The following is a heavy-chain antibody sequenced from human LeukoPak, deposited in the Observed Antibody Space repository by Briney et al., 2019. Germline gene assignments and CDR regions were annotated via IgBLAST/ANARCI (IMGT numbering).Heavy chain of an antibody. J-gene: IGHJ4*02. V-gene: IGHV4-39*07. CDR3: AGALTIVVVTTFDY. Sequence: PSETLSLTCTASGGSISSSSYYWGWIRQPPGKGLEWIGSIYYSGSTYYNPSLKSRVTISVDTSKNQFSLKLSSVTAADTAVYYCAGALTIVVVTTFDYWGQGTLVTVSS. D-gene: IGHD3-22*01. CDR2: IYYSGST. CDR1: GGSISSSSYY.